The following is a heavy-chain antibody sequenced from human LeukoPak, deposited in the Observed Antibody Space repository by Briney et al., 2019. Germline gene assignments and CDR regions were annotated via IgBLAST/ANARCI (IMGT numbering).Heavy chain of an antibody. CDR2: ISYDGSNK. D-gene: IGHD3-3*02. V-gene: IGHV3-30-3*01. J-gene: IGHJ4*02. CDR3: AVLGY. CDR1: RFTFSSYA. Sequence: GGSLRLSCAASRFTFSSYAMHWVRQAPGKGLEWVAVISYDGSNKYYADSVKGRFTISRDNSKNTLYLQMNSLRAEDTAVYYCAVLGYWGQGTLVTVSS.